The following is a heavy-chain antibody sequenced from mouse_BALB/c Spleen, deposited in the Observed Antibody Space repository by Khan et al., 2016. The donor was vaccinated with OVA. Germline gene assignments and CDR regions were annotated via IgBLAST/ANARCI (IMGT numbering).Heavy chain of an antibody. CDR1: GFSLTSYG. CDR3: ARLEDI. D-gene: IGHD1-3*01. Sequence: QVQLKQSGPGLVAPSQSLSITCTVYGFSLTSYGVHWVRQPPGKGLEWLGVIWAGGSTNYNSALMSRLSISKDNSKSQVFLKMNSLQNDDTAMYYCARLEDIWGQGTTLTVSS. CDR2: IWAGGST. V-gene: IGHV2-9*02. J-gene: IGHJ2*01.